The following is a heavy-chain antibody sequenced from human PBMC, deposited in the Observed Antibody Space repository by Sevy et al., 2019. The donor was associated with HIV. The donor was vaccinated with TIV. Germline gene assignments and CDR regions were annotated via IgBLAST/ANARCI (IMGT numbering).Heavy chain of an antibody. CDR1: GFTFSKYS. J-gene: IGHJ4*02. CDR2: FSFGCGRI. Sequence: GSLRLSCAASGFTFSKYSMSWVRQAPGKGLEWVSTFSFGCGRINYADSVKGRFTISRDDSKNTLYLQMNSLRADDTAVYYCAREGCTKPHDYWGQGTLVTVSS. V-gene: IGHV3-23*01. D-gene: IGHD2-8*01. CDR3: AREGCTKPHDY.